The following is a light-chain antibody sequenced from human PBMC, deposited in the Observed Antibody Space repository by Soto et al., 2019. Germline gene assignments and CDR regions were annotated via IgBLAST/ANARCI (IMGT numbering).Light chain of an antibody. CDR3: LQDFAYPLT. J-gene: IGKJ4*01. V-gene: IGKV1-6*01. CDR1: QGVSND. CDR2: AAS. Sequence: ALQMTQSPSSLSASVGDRVTITCRASQGVSNDVGWYQQKPGKAPRFLIYAASTLQSGVPSRFSGSQSATDFTLTISSLQPEDFATYYCLQDFAYPLTFGGGTKVEIK.